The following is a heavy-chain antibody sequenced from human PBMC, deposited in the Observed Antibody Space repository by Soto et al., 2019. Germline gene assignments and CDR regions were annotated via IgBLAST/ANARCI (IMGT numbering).Heavy chain of an antibody. D-gene: IGHD2-2*01. J-gene: IGHJ6*04. CDR2: VSGSGDRT. Sequence: GGSLRLSCAASGFIFSNYAMTWVRQAPGKGLEWVSAVSGSGDRTFYTDSVKGRFTISRDNSKNTLYLQMNSLRAEDTAVYYCAKDLEGCSSTSCDGRSNFLAVCGKGTTVIGSS. CDR1: GFIFSNYA. V-gene: IGHV3-23*01. CDR3: AKDLEGCSSTSCDGRSNFLAV.